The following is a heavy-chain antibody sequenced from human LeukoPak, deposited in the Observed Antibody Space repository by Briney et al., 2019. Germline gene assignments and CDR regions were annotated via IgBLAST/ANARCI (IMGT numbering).Heavy chain of an antibody. D-gene: IGHD3-22*01. CDR3: VKASMSMIVVGTYFFDH. CDR2: ISYDGSKK. J-gene: IGHJ4*02. Sequence: PGGSLRLSCAASGFTFSHYGIHWARQAPGKGLEWVALISYDGSKKYFADSVKGRFTISRDNSKNTLYLQMNSLRAEDTAVYYCVKASMSMIVVGTYFFDHWGQGTLVTVSS. V-gene: IGHV3-30*18. CDR1: GFTFSHYG.